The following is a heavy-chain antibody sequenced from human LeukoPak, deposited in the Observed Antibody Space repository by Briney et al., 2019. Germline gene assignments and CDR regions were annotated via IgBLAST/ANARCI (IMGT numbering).Heavy chain of an antibody. J-gene: IGHJ4*02. D-gene: IGHD2-15*01. CDR2: ISSSSSYI. CDR3: ARVVVVAATVEKDY. CDR1: GFTFSSYS. Sequence: PGGSLRLSCAASGFTFSSYSMNWVRQAPGKGLEWVSSISSSSSYICDADSVKGRFTISRDNAKNSLYLQMNSLRAEDTAVYYWARVVVVAATVEKDYWGQGTLVTVSS. V-gene: IGHV3-21*01.